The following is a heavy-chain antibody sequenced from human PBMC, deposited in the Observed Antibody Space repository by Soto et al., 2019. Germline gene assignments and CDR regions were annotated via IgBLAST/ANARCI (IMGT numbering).Heavy chain of an antibody. CDR1: GGTFSSYA. CDR2: IIPIFGTA. J-gene: IGHJ5*02. V-gene: IGHV1-69*13. CDR3: ARENCSSTSCYLNWFDP. D-gene: IGHD2-2*01. Sequence: ASVKVSCKASGGTFSSYAISWVRQAPGQGLEWMGGIIPIFGTANYAQKFQGRVTITADESTSTAYMELSSLRSEDTAVYYCARENCSSTSCYLNWFDPWGQGTLVTVYS.